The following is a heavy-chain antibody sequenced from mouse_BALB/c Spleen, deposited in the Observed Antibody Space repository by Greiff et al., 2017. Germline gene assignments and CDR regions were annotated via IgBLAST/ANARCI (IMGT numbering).Heavy chain of an antibody. CDR1: EYEFPSHD. J-gene: IGHJ3*01. CDR2: INSDGGST. V-gene: IGHV5-2*01. D-gene: IGHD2-14*01. Sequence: EVKLMESGGGLVQPGESLKLSCESNEYEFPSHDMSWVRKTPEKRLELVAAINSDGGSTYYPDTMERRFIISRDNTKKTLYLQMSSLRSEDTALYYCARHEGRYDVAWFAYWGQGTLVTVSA. CDR3: ARHEGRYDVAWFAY.